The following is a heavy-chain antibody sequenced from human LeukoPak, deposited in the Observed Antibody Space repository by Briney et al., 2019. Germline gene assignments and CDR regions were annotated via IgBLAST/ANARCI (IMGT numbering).Heavy chain of an antibody. CDR2: ISSSSSTM. Sequence: GGSLRLSCAASGFTFSSYSMNWVRQAPGKGLEWVSYISSSSSTMYYADSVKGRFSISRDNAKNSLYLQMNSLRAEDTAVYYCARDSGRREDYWGQGTLVTVSS. D-gene: IGHD1-1*01. J-gene: IGHJ4*02. CDR3: ARDSGRREDY. V-gene: IGHV3-48*01. CDR1: GFTFSSYS.